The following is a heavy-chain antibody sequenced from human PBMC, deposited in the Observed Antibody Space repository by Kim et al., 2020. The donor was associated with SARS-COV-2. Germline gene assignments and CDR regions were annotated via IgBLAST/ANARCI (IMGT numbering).Heavy chain of an antibody. CDR3: AQSSVRRCLDY. Sequence: SETLSLTCAVSGGSISGDDWWSWVRQPPGKGLEWIGEIYHGGTTNYNPSLKSRVTISIDKSKNKFSLKLNSVTAADTAVYYCAQSSVRRCLDYWGQGTLVTVSS. D-gene: IGHD3-10*02. J-gene: IGHJ4*02. CDR2: IYHGGTT. V-gene: IGHV4-4*02. CDR1: GGSISGDDW.